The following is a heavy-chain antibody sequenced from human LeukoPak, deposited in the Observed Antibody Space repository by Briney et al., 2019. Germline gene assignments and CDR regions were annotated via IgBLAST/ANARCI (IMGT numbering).Heavy chain of an antibody. J-gene: IGHJ3*02. Sequence: GGSLRLSCAASGFTFDSFAMSWVRQAPGKGLEWVAFIWSDGSIQNHADSVKGRFTISRDNSKNTLFLQMNSLRPEDTAAYYCAKEENAFDIWGQGTMVTVSS. CDR3: AKEENAFDI. CDR1: GFTFDSFA. CDR2: IWSDGSIQ. V-gene: IGHV3-30*02.